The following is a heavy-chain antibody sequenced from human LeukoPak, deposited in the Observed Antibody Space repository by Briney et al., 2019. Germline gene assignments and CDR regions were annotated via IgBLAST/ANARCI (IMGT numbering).Heavy chain of an antibody. CDR1: GGTFSSYA. Sequence: ASVKVSCKASGGTFSSYAISWVRQAPGQGLEWMGGIIPIFGTANYPQKFQGRVTITADESTSTAYMELSSLRSEDTAVYYCARDDYYDSSGYSYYYYGMDVWGQGTTVTVSS. J-gene: IGHJ6*02. CDR3: ARDDYYDSSGYSYYYYGMDV. V-gene: IGHV1-69*13. CDR2: IIPIFGTA. D-gene: IGHD3-22*01.